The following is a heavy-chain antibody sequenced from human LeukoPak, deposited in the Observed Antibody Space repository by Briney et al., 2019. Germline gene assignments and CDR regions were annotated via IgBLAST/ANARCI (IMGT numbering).Heavy chain of an antibody. CDR2: ISYDGSNK. V-gene: IGHV3-33*05. Sequence: GGSLRLSCAASGFTFSSYGMHWVRQAPGKGLEWVAVISYDGSNKYYRDSVKGRFTISRDNSKNTLYLKLNSLRSEDTAVYSCARDTSIVDPAGYMDVWGKGTTVTVSS. D-gene: IGHD6-6*01. J-gene: IGHJ6*03. CDR1: GFTFSSYG. CDR3: ARDTSIVDPAGYMDV.